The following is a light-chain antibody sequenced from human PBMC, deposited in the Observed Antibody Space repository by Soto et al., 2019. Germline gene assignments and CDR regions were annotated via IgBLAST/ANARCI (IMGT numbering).Light chain of an antibody. Sequence: DIQMTQSPSTLSASVGDRVTITCRASQSISSWLAWYQQKPGKAPQLLIYAASTLQSGVPSRFSGSGSGTDFTLTIRGLQPEDFATYYCQQYNSWTFGQGTKVDIK. CDR3: QQYNSWT. CDR2: AAS. CDR1: QSISSW. V-gene: IGKV1-5*01. J-gene: IGKJ1*01.